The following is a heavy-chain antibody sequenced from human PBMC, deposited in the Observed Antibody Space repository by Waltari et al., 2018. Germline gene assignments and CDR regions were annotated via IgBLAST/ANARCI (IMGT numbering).Heavy chain of an antibody. CDR3: ARDRGRGLYLDT. CDR1: GDSVTSPYW. J-gene: IGHJ5*02. CDR2: VHGSGKT. D-gene: IGHD2-15*01. Sequence: QLQLQESGPGLVKPSGTLSLSCAVSGDSVTSPYWWSWVRQYPQRGLEWIGQVHGSGKTNYNPSFASRVTTSLDASNNRFSLRVTSATAADTAVYYCARDRGRGLYLDTWGPGTLVTVSP. V-gene: IGHV4-4*02.